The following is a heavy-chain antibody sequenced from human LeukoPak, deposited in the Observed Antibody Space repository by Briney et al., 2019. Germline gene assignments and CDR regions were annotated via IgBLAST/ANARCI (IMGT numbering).Heavy chain of an antibody. CDR2: ISYSGST. J-gene: IGHJ4*02. CDR3: ARAGGVVGATTWNY. V-gene: IGHV4-61*08. CDR1: GASISSGGYY. D-gene: IGHD1-26*01. Sequence: SETLSLTCTVSGASISSGGYYWSWIRQHPGKGLEWIGYISYSGSTDYNASLKSRVTITIDTSKNQFSLKLRSVTAADTAVYYCARAGGVVGATTWNYWGQGTLVTVSS.